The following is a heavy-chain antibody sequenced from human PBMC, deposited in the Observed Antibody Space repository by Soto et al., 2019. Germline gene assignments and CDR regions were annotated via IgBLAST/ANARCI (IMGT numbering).Heavy chain of an antibody. CDR2: IIPKFGTT. CDR1: GGSFSTYG. Sequence: QVQLVQSGAEVKKPGSSVKVSCKASGGSFSTYGINWVRLAPGQGLEWMGGIIPKFGTTNYAQKFRGRVTINAXXXXXXXXXXLXXXXXXXXXXXXXARXXDXYYGGNSLSLDYWGQGTLVTVSS. CDR3: ARXXDXYYGGNSLSLDY. D-gene: IGHD4-17*01. V-gene: IGHV1-69*13. J-gene: IGHJ4*02.